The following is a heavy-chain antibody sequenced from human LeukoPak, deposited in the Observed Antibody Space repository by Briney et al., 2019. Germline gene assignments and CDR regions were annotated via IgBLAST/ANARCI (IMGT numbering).Heavy chain of an antibody. CDR1: GYTFTSYG. J-gene: IGHJ3*02. D-gene: IGHD3-9*01. CDR2: ISAYNGNT. CDR3: ARDSDILTGYAFDI. Sequence: EASVKVSCKASGYTFTSYGISWVRQAPGQGLEWMGWISAYNGNTNYAQKLQGRVTMTTDTSTSTAYMELRSLRSDDTAVYYCARDSDILTGYAFDIWGQGTMVTVSS. V-gene: IGHV1-18*01.